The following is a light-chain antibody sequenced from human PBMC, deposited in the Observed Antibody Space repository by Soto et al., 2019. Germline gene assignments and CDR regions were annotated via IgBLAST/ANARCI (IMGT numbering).Light chain of an antibody. CDR1: QSVRSTY. V-gene: IGKV3-15*01. CDR2: GAS. J-gene: IGKJ4*01. Sequence: EIVMTQSPVTLSVSPGERATLSCRASQSVRSTYLAWYQQKPGQAPRLLIFGASNRAAGIPARFSGSGSGTEFTLTISSLQSEEFAVYYCQKYGDWQLTFGGGTKVEIK. CDR3: QKYGDWQLT.